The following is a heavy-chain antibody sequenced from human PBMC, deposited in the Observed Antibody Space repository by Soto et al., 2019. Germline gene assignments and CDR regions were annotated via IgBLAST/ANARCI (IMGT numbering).Heavy chain of an antibody. Sequence: GGSLRLSCAASGFTVSSNYMSWVRQAPGKGLGWVSVIYSGGSTYYADSVKGRFTISRDNSKNTLYLQMNSLRAEDTAVYYCARAEVYDYVWGSYRPGAFDIWGQGTMVTVSS. J-gene: IGHJ3*02. CDR3: ARAEVYDYVWGSYRPGAFDI. CDR2: IYSGGST. D-gene: IGHD3-16*02. V-gene: IGHV3-53*01. CDR1: GFTVSSNY.